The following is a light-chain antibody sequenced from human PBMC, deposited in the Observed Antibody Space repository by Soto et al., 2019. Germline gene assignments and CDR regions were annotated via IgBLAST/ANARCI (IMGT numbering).Light chain of an antibody. Sequence: DVVMTQSPLSLSVTLGQPASISCRSSQSPVFSDGNTYLNWFQQRPGQSPRRLIYKASNRDSGVPDRFSGSGSGTDFTLKISRGEAEDVGVYYCMQGTHWPFTFGPGTKVDIK. V-gene: IGKV2-30*01. CDR2: KAS. CDR1: QSPVFSDGNTY. CDR3: MQGTHWPFT. J-gene: IGKJ3*01.